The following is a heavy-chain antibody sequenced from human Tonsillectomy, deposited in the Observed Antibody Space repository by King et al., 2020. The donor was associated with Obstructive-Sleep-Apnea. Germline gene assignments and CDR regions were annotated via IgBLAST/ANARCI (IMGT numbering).Heavy chain of an antibody. D-gene: IGHD3-16*01. CDR3: AREWGGGVSSLYGMDV. CDR1: CGSIRRRSYY. J-gene: IGHJ6*02. V-gene: IGHV4-39*07. Sequence: QLQESGPGLVKPSETLSLTCTVSCGSIRRRSYYWGWIRQPPGKGLEWIGNIDYSGCSYYNPSLKSRGTISVDTSKNQFSLKLSSVTAADTAVYYWAREWGGGVSSLYGMDVWGQGTTVTVSS. CDR2: IDYSGCS.